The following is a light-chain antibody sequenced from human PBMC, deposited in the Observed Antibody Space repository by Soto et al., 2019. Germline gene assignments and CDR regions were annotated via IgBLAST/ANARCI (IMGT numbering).Light chain of an antibody. CDR3: QQRTTFPHT. CDR2: RIF. CDR1: QSLVHSNGHTY. J-gene: IGKJ2*01. V-gene: IGKV2-24*01. Sequence: DIVMTQTPLSSPVVLGQPASISCKSSQSLVHSNGHTYLTWIQQRPGRPPRLLIYRIFNRFFGVPDRFSGSGAGTEFTLKIGAVEGEGVRVYYCQQRTTFPHTFGQGTKLE.